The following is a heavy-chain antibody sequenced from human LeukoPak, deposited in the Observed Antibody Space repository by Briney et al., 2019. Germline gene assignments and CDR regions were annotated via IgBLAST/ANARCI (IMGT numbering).Heavy chain of an antibody. CDR1: GYTFSSYA. CDR2: ISYDGRNN. V-gene: IGHV3-30*04. J-gene: IGHJ4*02. Sequence: GGSLRLSCAASGYTFSSYAMHWVRQAPGKGLEWVAIISYDGRNNYYADSVKGRFTISRDNSKNTLFLQMNSLRGDDTAVYYCAREYSSGWTSLDYWAREPWSPSPQ. D-gene: IGHD6-19*01. CDR3: AREYSSGWTSLDY.